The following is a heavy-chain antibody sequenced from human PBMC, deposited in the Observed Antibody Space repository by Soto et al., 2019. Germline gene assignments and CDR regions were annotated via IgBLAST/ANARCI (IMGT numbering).Heavy chain of an antibody. CDR1: SASLSSSTYY. D-gene: IGHD6-6*01. J-gene: IGHJ4*02. CDR2: IYYSGNT. Sequence: SETLSLTCSVSSASLSSSTYYWSWIRQPPGRGPEWIGSIYYSGNTYYKPSLKSRVSISIDTSRNQFSLKLTSVTAADTGVYYCASSSPFHYWGPGILVT. CDR3: ASSSPFHY. V-gene: IGHV4-39*01.